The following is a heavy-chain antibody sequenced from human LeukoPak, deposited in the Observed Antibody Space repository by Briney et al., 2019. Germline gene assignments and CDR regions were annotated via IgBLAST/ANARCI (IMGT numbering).Heavy chain of an antibody. CDR2: INPNSGGT. V-gene: IGHV1-2*02. D-gene: IGHD5-12*01. CDR1: GYTFTGYY. CDR3: ARDGKGSGYWSGY. Sequence: ASVKVSCKASGYTFTGYYLHWVRQAPGQGLEWMGWINPNSGGTNYAQKFQGRVTMTRDTSISTAYMELSRLRSDDTAVYYCARDGKGSGYWSGYWGQGTLVTVSS. J-gene: IGHJ4*02.